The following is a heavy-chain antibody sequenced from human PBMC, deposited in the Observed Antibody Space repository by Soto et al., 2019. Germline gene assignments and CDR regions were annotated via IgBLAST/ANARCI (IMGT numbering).Heavy chain of an antibody. D-gene: IGHD2-15*01. V-gene: IGHV4-59*01. CDR1: GGSISSYY. CDR3: ARVGGKTYYFDY. J-gene: IGHJ4*02. Sequence: SETLSLTCTVSGGSISSYYWSWIRQPPGKGLEWIGYIYYSGSTNYNPSLKSRVTISVDTSKNQFSLKLSSVTAADTAVYYCARVGGKTYYFDYWGQGTLVTVSS. CDR2: IYYSGST.